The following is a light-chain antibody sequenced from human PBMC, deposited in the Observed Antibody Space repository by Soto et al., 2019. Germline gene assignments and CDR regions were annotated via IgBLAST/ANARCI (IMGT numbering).Light chain of an antibody. CDR3: SSYTSSSTLYV. J-gene: IGLJ1*01. V-gene: IGLV2-14*01. CDR2: DVS. CDR1: SSDVGGYNY. Sequence: QSALTQPASVSGSPGRSITIPCTGPSSDVGGYNYVSWYQQHPVKAPKPMIYDVSNRPSGVSNRFAGSKSGNTASLTISGLQDEDEADYYCSSYTSSSTLYVFGTGTKVTVL.